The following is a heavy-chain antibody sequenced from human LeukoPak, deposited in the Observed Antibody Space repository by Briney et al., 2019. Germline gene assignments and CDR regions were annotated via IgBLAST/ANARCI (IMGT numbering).Heavy chain of an antibody. CDR3: ARNPIGYCSGGSCKHPYYFDY. D-gene: IGHD2-15*01. CDR2: IYTSGST. CDR1: GGSISSYY. J-gene: IGHJ4*02. V-gene: IGHV4-4*07. Sequence: PSETLSLTCTVSGGSISSYYWSWIRQPAGKGLEWIGRIYTSGSTNYNPSLKSRVTMSVDTSKNQFSLKLSSVTAADTAVYYCARNPIGYCSGGSCKHPYYFDYWGQGTLVTVSS.